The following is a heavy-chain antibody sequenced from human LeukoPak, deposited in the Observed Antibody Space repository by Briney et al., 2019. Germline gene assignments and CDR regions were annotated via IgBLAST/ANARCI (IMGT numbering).Heavy chain of an antibody. V-gene: IGHV5-51*01. J-gene: IGHJ4*02. CDR1: GYSFICYW. CDR2: IYPGDSDT. D-gene: IGHD6-6*01. CDR3: ARYYSSSSFDY. Sequence: LKISGMCSGYSFICYWIGWVGQRPGKCLEWMGIIYPGDSDTRYSPPFQGQVTISADKSISTAYLQWSSLKASGTAMYYCARYYSSSSFDYWGQGTLVTVSS.